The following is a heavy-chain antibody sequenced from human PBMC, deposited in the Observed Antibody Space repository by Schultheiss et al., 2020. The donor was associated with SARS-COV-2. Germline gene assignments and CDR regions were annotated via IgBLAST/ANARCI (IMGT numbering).Heavy chain of an antibody. Sequence: SETLSLTCTVSGGSISSSSYYWGWIRQPPGKGLEWIGSIYYSGSTYYNPSLKSRVTISVDTSKNQFSLKLSSVTAADTALYYCAVGQRGETDAFDIWGQGTMVTVSS. CDR3: AVGQRGETDAFDI. CDR2: IYYSGST. V-gene: IGHV4-39*07. D-gene: IGHD3-10*01. CDR1: GGSISSSSYY. J-gene: IGHJ3*02.